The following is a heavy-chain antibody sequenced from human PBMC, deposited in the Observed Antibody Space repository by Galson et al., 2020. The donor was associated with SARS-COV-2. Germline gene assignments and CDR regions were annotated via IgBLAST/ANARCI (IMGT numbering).Heavy chain of an antibody. CDR3: ARDSSDWYFDL. CDR2: IWYDGSNK. J-gene: IGHJ2*01. Sequence: GESLKISCAAPGFTFSSYGMHWVRQAPGKGLEWVAVIWYDGSNKYYADSVKGRFTISRDNSKNTLYLQMNSLRAEDTAVYYCARDSSDWYFDLWGRGTLVTVSS. V-gene: IGHV3-33*01. CDR1: GFTFSSYG. D-gene: IGHD2-2*01.